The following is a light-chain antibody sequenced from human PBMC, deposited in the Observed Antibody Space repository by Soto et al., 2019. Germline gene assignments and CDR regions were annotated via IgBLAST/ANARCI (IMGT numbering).Light chain of an antibody. CDR1: QSVSSSY. J-gene: IGKJ1*01. V-gene: IGKV3-20*01. Sequence: EIVLTQSPGTLSLSPGERATLSCRASQSVSSSYLVWYQQKPGQAPRLLIYGASSRATGIPDRFSASGSGTDFTLTISRLEPEDFAVYYCHQYGSSPTWTFVQGTKVDIK. CDR2: GAS. CDR3: HQYGSSPTWT.